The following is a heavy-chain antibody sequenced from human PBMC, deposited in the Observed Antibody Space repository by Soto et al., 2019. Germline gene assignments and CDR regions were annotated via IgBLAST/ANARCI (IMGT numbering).Heavy chain of an antibody. CDR1: GGSISSGGYY. D-gene: IGHD1-26*01. V-gene: IGHV4-31*03. CDR3: ARAGKWDGYDAFDI. J-gene: IGHJ3*02. CDR2: IYYSGST. Sequence: SETLSLTCTVSGGSISSGGYYWSWIRQHPGKGLEWIGYIYYSGSTYYNPSLKSRVTISVDTSKNQFSLKLSSVTAADTAVYYCARAGKWDGYDAFDIWGQGTMVTVSS.